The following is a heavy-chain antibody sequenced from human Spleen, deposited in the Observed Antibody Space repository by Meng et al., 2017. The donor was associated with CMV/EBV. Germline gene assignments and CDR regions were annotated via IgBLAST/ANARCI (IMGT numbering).Heavy chain of an antibody. CDR2: LSGGGGGT. J-gene: IGHJ4*02. D-gene: IGHD3-16*02. CDR1: FTFSSYA. Sequence: FTFSSYAMSWVRQAPGRGLEWVSTLSGGGGGTYYADAVKGRFIISRDNSKSTLYLQMSSLGAGDTAVYFCAKDQVGGGYTSSHHFDYWGQGTLVTVSS. CDR3: AKDQVGGGYTSSHHFDY. V-gene: IGHV3-23*01.